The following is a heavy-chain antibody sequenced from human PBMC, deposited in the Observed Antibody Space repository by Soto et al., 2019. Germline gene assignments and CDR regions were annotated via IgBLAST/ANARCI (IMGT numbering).Heavy chain of an antibody. CDR1: GFTFSSYG. CDR3: ARSKTRIAVAGANFDY. J-gene: IGHJ4*02. Sequence: GGSLRLSCAASGFTFSSYGMHWVRQAPGKGLEWVAVIWYDGSNKYYADSVKGRFTISRDNSKNTLYLQMNSLRAEDTAVYYCARSKTRIAVAGANFDYWGQGTLVTVSS. D-gene: IGHD6-19*01. CDR2: IWYDGSNK. V-gene: IGHV3-33*01.